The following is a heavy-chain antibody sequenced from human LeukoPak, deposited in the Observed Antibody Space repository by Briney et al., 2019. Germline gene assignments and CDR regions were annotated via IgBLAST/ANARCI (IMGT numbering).Heavy chain of an antibody. CDR1: GGSISSYY. CDR3: ARGYDTIFGVVITDDTLDI. J-gene: IGHJ3*02. D-gene: IGHD3-3*01. CDR2: IYYSGST. Sequence: SETLSLTCTVSGGSISSYYWSWIRQPPGKGLEWIGYIYYSGSTNYNPSLKSRVTISVDTSKNQFSLKLSSVTAADTAVYYCARGYDTIFGVVITDDTLDIWGQGTMVTVSS. V-gene: IGHV4-59*01.